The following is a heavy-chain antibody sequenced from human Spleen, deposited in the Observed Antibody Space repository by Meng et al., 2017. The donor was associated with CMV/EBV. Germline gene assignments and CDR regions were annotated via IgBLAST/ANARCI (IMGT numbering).Heavy chain of an antibody. J-gene: IGHJ6*02. D-gene: IGHD6-6*01. CDR3: ARTPPSSSRYYYYGMDV. CDR2: INHSGST. CDR1: GDSFSGYY. Sequence: GSLRLSCTVYGDSFSGYYWSWIRQPPGKGLEWIGEINHSGSTNYNPSLKSRVTISVDTSKNQFSLKLSSVTAADTAVYYCARTPPSSSRYYYYGMDVWGQGTTVTVSS. V-gene: IGHV4-34*01.